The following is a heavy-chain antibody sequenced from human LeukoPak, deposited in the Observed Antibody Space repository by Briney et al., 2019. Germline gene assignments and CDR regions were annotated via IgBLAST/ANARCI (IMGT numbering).Heavy chain of an antibody. J-gene: IGHJ4*02. CDR2: IKQEGNEK. Sequence: PGGSLRLSCAASGFRFNTYWMSWVRQAPGKGLEWVGNIKQEGNEKYYADSVKGRLTISRDNGKNSLDLQMNSLRADDTAVYYCARDTLGEGEDANYAVYFDYWGQGTVVTVSS. CDR3: ARDTLGEGEDANYAVYFDY. D-gene: IGHD4/OR15-4a*01. CDR1: GFRFNTYW. V-gene: IGHV3-7*01.